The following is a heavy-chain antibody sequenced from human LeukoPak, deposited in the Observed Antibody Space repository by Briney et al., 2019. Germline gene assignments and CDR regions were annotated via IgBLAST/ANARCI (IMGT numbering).Heavy chain of an antibody. Sequence: ASVKVSCKASGYTFTGYYMHWVRQAPGQGLEWMGRINPNSGGTNYAQKFQGRVTMTRDTSISTAYMELSRLRSDDTAVYYCGRDAIGTGTETRGLGWDSLRDRNTNWGQGTLVTVSS. CDR3: GRDAIGTGTETRGLGWDSLRDRNTN. V-gene: IGHV1-2*06. CDR1: GYTFTGYY. CDR2: INPNSGGT. D-gene: IGHD1-7*01. J-gene: IGHJ4*02.